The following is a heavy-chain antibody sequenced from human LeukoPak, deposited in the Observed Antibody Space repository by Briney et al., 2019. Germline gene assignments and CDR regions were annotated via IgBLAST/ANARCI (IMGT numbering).Heavy chain of an antibody. CDR2: MYYSGNT. D-gene: IGHD5-24*01. Sequence: SETLSLTCTVSGGSISSYYWSWIRQPPGKGLEWIGYMYYSGNTNYNPSLKSRVTISIDTSKNQFSLKPSSVTAADTAVSHCARDRGDGYNSGYFEYWGQGTLVTVSS. CDR3: ARDRGDGYNSGYFEY. J-gene: IGHJ4*02. CDR1: GGSISSYY. V-gene: IGHV4-59*12.